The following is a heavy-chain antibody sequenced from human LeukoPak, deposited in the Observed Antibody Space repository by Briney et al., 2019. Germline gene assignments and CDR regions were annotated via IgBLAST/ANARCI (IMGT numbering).Heavy chain of an antibody. D-gene: IGHD2-8*01. CDR1: GYTFSAYF. CDR2: ITPDSGVT. J-gene: IGHJ4*02. Sequence: GASVKVSCKTSGYTFSAYFLHWLRQAPGQGLEWMGWITPDSGVTKYAQKFQGRVTMTRDTSITTVYMELSSLRPDDTAVYYCARFYNGNQDFDYWGQGTLVTVSS. V-gene: IGHV1-2*02. CDR3: ARFYNGNQDFDY.